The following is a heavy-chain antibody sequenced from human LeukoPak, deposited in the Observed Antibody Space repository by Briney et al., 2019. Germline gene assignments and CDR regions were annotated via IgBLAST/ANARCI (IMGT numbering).Heavy chain of an antibody. V-gene: IGHV4-39*06. CDR3: ARDPPGAHFDY. Sequence: SETLSLTCTVSGGSISSSSYYWGWIRQPPGKGLEWIGSIYYSGSTYYNPSLKSRVTISVDTSKNQFTPKLSSVTAADTAVYYCARDPPGAHFDYWGQGTLVTVSS. CDR2: IYYSGST. CDR1: GGSISSSSYY. D-gene: IGHD7-27*01. J-gene: IGHJ4*02.